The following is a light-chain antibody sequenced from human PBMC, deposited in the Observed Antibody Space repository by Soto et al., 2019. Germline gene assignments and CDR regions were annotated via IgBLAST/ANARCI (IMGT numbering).Light chain of an antibody. CDR3: GQFVSSPPRT. Sequence: EIVLTQSPGPLSLTPGEKATLSCRASQSVGDAFLSWYQQKPGLAPRLLIYGVSNRATGIPDRFSGSGSGTDFILTVSGLEPEDFALYYCGQFVSSPPRTFGQGTQVEIK. CDR1: QSVGDAF. CDR2: GVS. J-gene: IGKJ1*01. V-gene: IGKV3-20*01.